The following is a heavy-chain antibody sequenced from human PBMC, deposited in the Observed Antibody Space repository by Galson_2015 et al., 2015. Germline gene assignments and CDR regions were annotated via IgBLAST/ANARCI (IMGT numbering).Heavy chain of an antibody. Sequence: SLRLPCAASGFTFSSYCMNWVRQAPGKGLEWVSYISSSSSTIYYADSVKGRFTISRDKAKNSLYLQMNSLRDEDTAVYYCARVDFCSGYRRDQWGQGTLVTVSS. J-gene: IGHJ4*02. CDR1: GFTFSSYC. V-gene: IGHV3-48*02. CDR2: ISSSSSTI. D-gene: IGHD3-3*01. CDR3: ARVDFCSGYRRDQ.